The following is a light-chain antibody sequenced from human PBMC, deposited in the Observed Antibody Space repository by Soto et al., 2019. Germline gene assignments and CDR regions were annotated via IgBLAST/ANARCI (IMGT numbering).Light chain of an antibody. CDR2: KAS. Sequence: DSQMTQYPSTLSASIGDRVTITCRAGQSISSWLAWYQQKPGKAPKLLISKASTLQSGVPPRFSGSGSGTEFALTISSLQPDDFATYYCQQYESYPMTFGGGPKVDIK. CDR3: QQYESYPMT. CDR1: QSISSW. V-gene: IGKV1-5*03. J-gene: IGKJ4*01.